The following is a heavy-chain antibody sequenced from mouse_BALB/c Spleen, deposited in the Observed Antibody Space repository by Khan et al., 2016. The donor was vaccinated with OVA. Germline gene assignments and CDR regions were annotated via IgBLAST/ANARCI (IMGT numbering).Heavy chain of an antibody. CDR1: GFTFSSYW. CDR2: ITPGSDST. V-gene: IGHV1S41*01. J-gene: IGHJ4*01. Sequence: DLVKPGGSLKLSCKASGFTFSSYWINWIKQSPGQGLEWIGRITPGSDSTYYTEFFPGKSIMTGDTASSTVYIQLSRLTSEDSAVYFGARYSACGSSLYAMDYWGQGTSVTVSS. D-gene: IGHD1-1*01. CDR3: ARYSACGSSLYAMDY.